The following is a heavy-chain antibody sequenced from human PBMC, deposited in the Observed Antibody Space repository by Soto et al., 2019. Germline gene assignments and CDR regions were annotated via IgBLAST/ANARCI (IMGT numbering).Heavy chain of an antibody. D-gene: IGHD3-3*01. Sequence: GGSLRLSCAASGFTFSNFWMHWVRQAPGKGLVWVSRIKADGGVADYADSVKGRFTISRDNAKNSLYLQMNSLRAEDTALYYCAKDIGLRFSYYGMDVWGQGTTVTVSS. CDR3: AKDIGLRFSYYGMDV. J-gene: IGHJ6*02. CDR1: GFTFSNFW. CDR2: IKADGGVA. V-gene: IGHV3-74*01.